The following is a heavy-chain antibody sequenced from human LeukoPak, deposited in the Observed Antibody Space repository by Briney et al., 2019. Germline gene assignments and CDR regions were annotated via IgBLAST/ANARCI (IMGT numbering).Heavy chain of an antibody. D-gene: IGHD6-13*01. Sequence: GGPLRLFCTASGFSFNGSWKSWVRQLPGKGLEVLPDMNPDGSAILYVDSVKGRFTISRENAKNSLYLQMNSLRAGDTAVYYCARARHIAAAGTFSGMDVWGQGTTVTVSS. CDR1: GFSFNGSW. J-gene: IGHJ6*02. CDR2: MNPDGSAI. V-gene: IGHV3-7*01. CDR3: ARARHIAAAGTFSGMDV.